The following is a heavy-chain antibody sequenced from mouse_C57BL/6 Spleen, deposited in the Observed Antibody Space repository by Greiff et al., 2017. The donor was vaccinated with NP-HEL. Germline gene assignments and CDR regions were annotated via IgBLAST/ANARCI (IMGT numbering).Heavy chain of an antibody. D-gene: IGHD6-2*01. CDR3: ARRSLYAMDY. CDR2: IHPNSGST. Sequence: VQLQQPGAELVKPGASVKLSCKASGYTFTSYWMHWVKQRPGQGLEWIGMIHPNSGSTNYNEKFKSKATLTVDKSSSTAYMQLRSLTSEDSAVYYCARRSLYAMDYWGKGTSVTVSS. V-gene: IGHV1-64*01. CDR1: GYTFTSYW. J-gene: IGHJ4*01.